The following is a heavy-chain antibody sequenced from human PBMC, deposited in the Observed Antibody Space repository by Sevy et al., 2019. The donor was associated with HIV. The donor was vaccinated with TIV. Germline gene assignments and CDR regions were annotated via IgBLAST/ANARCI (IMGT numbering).Heavy chain of an antibody. V-gene: IGHV4-39*01. J-gene: IGHJ4*02. CDR2: IHYGGRT. CDR3: ARHKNSSAYSSFAY. Sequence: SETLSLTYTVSADSISSSTYYWGWIRQSPGKGLGWIGSIHYGGRTYYNPSLKSRVTISVDTSKNQFSLKLTSVTAADTALYYCARHKNSSAYSSFAYWGQGTLVTVSS. D-gene: IGHD3-22*01. CDR1: ADSISSSTYY.